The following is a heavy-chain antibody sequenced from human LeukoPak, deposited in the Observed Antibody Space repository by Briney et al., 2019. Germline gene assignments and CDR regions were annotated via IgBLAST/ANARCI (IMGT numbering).Heavy chain of an antibody. D-gene: IGHD6-19*01. CDR3: ARYPYSGISGWQAFDY. CDR1: GFTFSDYY. Sequence: GSLRLSCAASGFTFSDYYMSWIRQPPGQGLEWIGTIPYSGNAYYSPSLKSRVTISVDTSKNQFSLKVSSVTAADTAVYYCARYPYSGISGWQAFDYWGQGTLVTVSS. CDR2: IPYSGNA. V-gene: IGHV4-38-2*01. J-gene: IGHJ4*02.